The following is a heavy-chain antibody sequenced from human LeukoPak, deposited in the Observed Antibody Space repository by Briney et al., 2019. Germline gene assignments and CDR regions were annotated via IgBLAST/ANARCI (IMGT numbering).Heavy chain of an antibody. CDR1: GYSISSGYY. Sequence: PSETLSLTCTVSGYSISSGYYWGWIRQPPGKGLEWVANINRDGSEKNYVGSVKGRFTISRDNAKNSLYLQMDSLRAEDTAVYYCATKAAPSRANPFDYWGRGTLVTVSS. D-gene: IGHD3-10*01. CDR3: ATKAAPSRANPFDY. V-gene: IGHV3-7*01. CDR2: INRDGSEK. J-gene: IGHJ4*02.